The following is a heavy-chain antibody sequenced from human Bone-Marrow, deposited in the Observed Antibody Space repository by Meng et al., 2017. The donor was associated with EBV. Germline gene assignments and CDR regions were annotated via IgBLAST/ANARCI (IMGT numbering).Heavy chain of an antibody. CDR3: ARDYSGAID. D-gene: IGHD5-12*01. CDR1: GFTFSDYY. J-gene: IGHJ4*02. Sequence: LVESGGCSVKPGGSLTPDFEASGFTFSDYYMSWIRQAPGKGLEWVSYISSSGSTIYYADSVKGRFTISRDNAKNSLYLQMNSLRAEDTAVYYCARDYSGAIDWGQGTLVTVSS. CDR2: ISSSGSTI. V-gene: IGHV3-11*01.